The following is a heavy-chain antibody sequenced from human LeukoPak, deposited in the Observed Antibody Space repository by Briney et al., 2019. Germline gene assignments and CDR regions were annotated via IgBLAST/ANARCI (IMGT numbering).Heavy chain of an antibody. CDR1: GFTFSNYW. Sequence: GGSLRLSCAASGFTFSNYWMHWVRQAPGKGLVWVLRIKGDGSSISYADSVKGRFTIFRDNAKNTLFLQMDSLRAEDTAVYYCVRGTIAAAGIDYWGQGTLVTVSS. D-gene: IGHD6-13*01. J-gene: IGHJ4*02. CDR2: IKGDGSSI. CDR3: VRGTIAAAGIDY. V-gene: IGHV3-74*01.